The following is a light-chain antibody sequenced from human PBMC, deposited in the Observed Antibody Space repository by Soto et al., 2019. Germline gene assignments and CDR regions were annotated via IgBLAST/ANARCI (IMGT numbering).Light chain of an antibody. CDR1: QGISCW. CDR3: QLYNSYYT. CDR2: KAT. J-gene: IGKJ2*01. Sequence: DIPMTQSPSTLSASVGEKVPLTCRARQGISCWVAWYQQKTGKAPKLLIYKATSLASGVPSMFSGSGSGTEFTLTISSLQPDDFATYYCQLYNSYYTFGQGTKLEIK. V-gene: IGKV1-5*03.